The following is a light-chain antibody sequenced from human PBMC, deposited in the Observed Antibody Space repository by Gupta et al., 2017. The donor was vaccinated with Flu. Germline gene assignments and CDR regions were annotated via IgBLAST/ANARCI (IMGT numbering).Light chain of an antibody. CDR2: YAS. V-gene: IGKV3-15*01. J-gene: IGKJ2*03. CDR3: EQFHRWPYS. CDR1: QNINSD. Sequence: ETVLTQSPATLSVSPGERASLSCRASQNINSDLAWYQQKPGQAPRLLIYYASTRATGVPARFSGSGSGTDFTLTISSLQSEDFSVYYCEQFHRWPYSFDQGTKLEIK.